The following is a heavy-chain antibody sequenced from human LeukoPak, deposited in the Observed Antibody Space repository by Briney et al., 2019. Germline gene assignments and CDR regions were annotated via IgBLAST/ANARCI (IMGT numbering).Heavy chain of an antibody. Sequence: PGGSLRLSCSASGFTFSSYRMLWVPQAPGKGLEWVAVIWYDGSNKYYADSVKGRFTISRDNSKNTLYLQMNSLRAEDTAVYYCAKDTLDAFDGWGQGTMVTVSS. CDR1: GFTFSSYR. CDR3: AKDTLDAFDG. CDR2: IWYDGSNK. J-gene: IGHJ3*01. V-gene: IGHV3-33*06.